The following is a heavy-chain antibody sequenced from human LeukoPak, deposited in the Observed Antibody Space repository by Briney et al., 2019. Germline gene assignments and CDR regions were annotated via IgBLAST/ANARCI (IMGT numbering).Heavy chain of an antibody. CDR1: GFTFSSYW. J-gene: IGHJ5*01. CDR2: IKRDGNEK. D-gene: IGHD3-10*01. CDR3: AKEGAYPIITYDS. Sequence: GSLRLSCAASGFTFSSYWMNWVRQAPGKGLEWVANIKRDGNEKNYVDSVKGRFSISRDNAKNSLYLQMDSLRAEDAAVYYCAKEGAYPIITYDSWGQGALVTVSS. V-gene: IGHV3-7*01.